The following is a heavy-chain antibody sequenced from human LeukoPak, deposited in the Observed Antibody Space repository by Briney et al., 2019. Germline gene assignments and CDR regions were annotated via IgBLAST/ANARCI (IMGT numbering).Heavy chain of an antibody. CDR2: IYTSGST. CDR3: ARSELNDYSRF. CDR1: GGSISSGSYY. J-gene: IGHJ4*02. Sequence: RSSETLSLTCTVSGGSISSGSYYWSWIRQPAGKGLEWIGRIYTSGSTNYNPSLKSRVTMSMDTSKNQFSVKMRAVTAADTAVYYCARSELNDYSRFWGQGILVAVSS. D-gene: IGHD4-11*01. V-gene: IGHV4-61*02.